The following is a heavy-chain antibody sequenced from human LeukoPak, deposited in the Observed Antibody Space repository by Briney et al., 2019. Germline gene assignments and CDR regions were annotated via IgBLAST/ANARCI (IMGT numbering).Heavy chain of an antibody. CDR1: GGSISSYY. J-gene: IGHJ4*02. CDR3: ARSSADWGAFDY. D-gene: IGHD7-27*01. Sequence: SETLSLTCTVSGGSISSYYWSWIRQPAGKGLEWIGYIYYSGSTNYNPSLESRVTISVDTSKNQFSLKLSSVTAADTAVYYCARSSADWGAFDYWGQGTLVTVSS. CDR2: IYYSGST. V-gene: IGHV4-59*01.